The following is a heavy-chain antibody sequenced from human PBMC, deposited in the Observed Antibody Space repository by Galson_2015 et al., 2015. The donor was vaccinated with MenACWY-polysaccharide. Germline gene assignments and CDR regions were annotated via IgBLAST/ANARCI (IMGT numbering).Heavy chain of an antibody. CDR1: GYTFTGYY. J-gene: IGHJ6*02. D-gene: IGHD3-3*01. V-gene: IGHV1-2*02. CDR2: INPNSGST. Sequence: SVKVSCKASGYTFTGYYMHWVRQAPGQGLEWMGWINPNSGSTNYAQKFQGRVTMTRDTSISTAYMELSRLRSDDTAVYYCARVPGSGYYTYYYYGMDVWGQGTTVTVSS. CDR3: ARVPGSGYYTYYYYGMDV.